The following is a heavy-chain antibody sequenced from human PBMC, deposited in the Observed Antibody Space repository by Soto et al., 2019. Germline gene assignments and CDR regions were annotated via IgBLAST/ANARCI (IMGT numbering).Heavy chain of an antibody. J-gene: IGHJ5*02. D-gene: IGHD3-10*01. V-gene: IGHV4-39*01. CDR1: GGSISSSSYY. CDR2: IYYSGST. Sequence: SETLSLTCTVSGGSISSSSYYWGWIRQPPGKGLERIGSIYYSGSTYYNPSLKSRVTISVDTSKNQLSLQLSSVTAADTAVYYCARPKRGNRPTNWFDPWGQGTLVTVS. CDR3: ARPKRGNRPTNWFDP.